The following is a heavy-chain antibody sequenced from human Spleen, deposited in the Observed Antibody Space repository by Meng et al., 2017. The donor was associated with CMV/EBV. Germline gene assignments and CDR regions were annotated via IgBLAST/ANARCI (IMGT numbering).Heavy chain of an antibody. V-gene: IGHV4-59*04. Sequence: QVQLQEWGPGRVKPSETLSLTCTVSGGSISSYYWSWIRQPAGKGLEWIGYIYYSGSTSYNPSLKSRVTMSVDTSKNQFSLNLNSVTAVDTAVYYCARNVPGTSAYYDWGQGTLVTVSS. CDR1: GGSISSYY. CDR2: IYYSGST. D-gene: IGHD3-22*01. J-gene: IGHJ4*02. CDR3: ARNVPGTSAYYD.